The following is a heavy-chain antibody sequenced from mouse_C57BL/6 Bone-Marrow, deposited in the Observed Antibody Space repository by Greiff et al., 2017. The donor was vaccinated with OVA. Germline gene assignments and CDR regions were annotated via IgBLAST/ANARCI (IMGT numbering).Heavy chain of an antibody. Sequence: EVQLQQSGTVLARPGASVKMSCKTSGYTFTSYWMHWVKQRPGQGLEWIGAIYPGNSDTSYNQKFKGKAKLTAVTSASTAYMELSSLTNEDSAVYYCTTYYYGSLYYFDYWGQGTTLTVSS. CDR3: TTYYYGSLYYFDY. D-gene: IGHD1-1*01. CDR1: GYTFTSYW. CDR2: IYPGNSDT. V-gene: IGHV1-5*01. J-gene: IGHJ2*01.